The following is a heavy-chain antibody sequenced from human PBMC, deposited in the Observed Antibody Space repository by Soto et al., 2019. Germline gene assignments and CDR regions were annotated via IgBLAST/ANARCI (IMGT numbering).Heavy chain of an antibody. CDR2: IYYSGST. CDR1: GGSISSGDPC. D-gene: IGHD3-16*01. CDR3: GRALTRYAPIDY. Sequence: SETLSLTCTVSGGSISSGDPCWSWVRQPPGKGLEWIGYIYYSGSTYYNPSLKSRLSISVDTSKNRFSLELSSVTAADTAVYYCGRALTRYAPIDYWGQGTLVTVS. J-gene: IGHJ4*02. V-gene: IGHV4-30-4*01.